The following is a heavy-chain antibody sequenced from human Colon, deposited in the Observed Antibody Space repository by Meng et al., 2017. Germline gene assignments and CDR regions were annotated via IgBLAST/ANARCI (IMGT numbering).Heavy chain of an antibody. CDR1: GFTFNNFG. V-gene: IGHV3-30*07. CDR2: VSYDGSSQ. CDR3: TQGLITGTKIPTDG. Sequence: GESLKISCAASGFTFNNFGMHWVRQAPGKGLEWLAVVSYDGSSQHYGDSVKGRFIISRDNSNNTVFLQMYSLRAEDTAIYYCTQGLITGTKIPTDGWGQGTLVTVSS. J-gene: IGHJ4*02. D-gene: IGHD1-20*01.